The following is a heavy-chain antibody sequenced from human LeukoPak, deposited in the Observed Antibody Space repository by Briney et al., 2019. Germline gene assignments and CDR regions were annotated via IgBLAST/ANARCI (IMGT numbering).Heavy chain of an antibody. D-gene: IGHD3-10*01. CDR3: ARVARGDYYYYYMDV. CDR1: GFTFSNFG. V-gene: IGHV3-30*02. Sequence: GGSLRLSCAASGFTFSNFGMHWVRQAPGKGLEWVAFIRYDGSNKYYADSVQGRFTISRDNAKNAVYPQMNSLRAEDTALYYCARVARGDYYYYYMDVWGKGTTVTVSS. CDR2: IRYDGSNK. J-gene: IGHJ6*03.